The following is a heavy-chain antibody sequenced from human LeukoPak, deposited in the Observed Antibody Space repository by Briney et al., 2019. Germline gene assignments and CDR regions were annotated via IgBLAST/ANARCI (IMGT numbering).Heavy chain of an antibody. D-gene: IGHD1-26*01. CDR1: GGSISSSSYY. CDR2: IYYRGST. V-gene: IGHV4-39*01. Sequence: SETLSLTCTVSGGSISSSSYYWGWIRQPPGKGLEWIGSIYYRGSTYYTPSLKSRVTISVDTSKNQFSLKLSSVTAADTAVYYCARSEGELLNYWGQGTLVTVSS. CDR3: ARSEGELLNY. J-gene: IGHJ4*02.